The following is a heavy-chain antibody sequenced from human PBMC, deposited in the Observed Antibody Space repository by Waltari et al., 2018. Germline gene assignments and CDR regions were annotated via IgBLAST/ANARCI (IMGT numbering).Heavy chain of an antibody. V-gene: IGHV4-4*07. D-gene: IGHD3-10*02. CDR2: IYTSGST. CDR3: ARLFGDLTALDAFDI. CDR1: GGSISSYY. J-gene: IGHJ3*02. Sequence: QVQLQESGPGLVKPSETLSLTCTVTGGSISSYYRRWIRQPAGNGLEWMGRIYTSGSTNYNPSLKSRVTMSVDTSKNQFSLKLSSVTAADTAVYYCARLFGDLTALDAFDIWGQGTMVTVSS.